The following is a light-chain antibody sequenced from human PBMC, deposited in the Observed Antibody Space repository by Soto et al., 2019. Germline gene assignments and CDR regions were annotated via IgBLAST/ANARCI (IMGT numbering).Light chain of an antibody. V-gene: IGKV1-39*01. CDR3: QQSYRTPLT. J-gene: IGKJ4*01. Sequence: DLPMTQSPSSLSASVGDRVTITCRASQSISSSLNWYQQKPGKAPKLLIYAASSLQSGVPSRFSGSGSGTDFTLTISSLQPEDFATYYCQQSYRTPLTFGGGTKVEIK. CDR2: AAS. CDR1: QSISSS.